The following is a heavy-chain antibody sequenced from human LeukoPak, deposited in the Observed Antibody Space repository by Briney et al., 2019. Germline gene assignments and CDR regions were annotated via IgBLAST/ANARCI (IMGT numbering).Heavy chain of an antibody. CDR3: ATNYYDTSAPFDY. CDR1: RSAFSSRY. D-gene: IGHD3-22*01. V-gene: IGHV3-66*02. Sequence: GGSLGLSCLASRSAFSSRYMSWVRQAPGRGLEWVSALYRDGTTYYADSVKGRFTISRDTSKNTLYLQLNSLRTEDTAVYYCATNYYDTSAPFDYWGQGTLVTVSS. CDR2: LYRDGTT. J-gene: IGHJ4*02.